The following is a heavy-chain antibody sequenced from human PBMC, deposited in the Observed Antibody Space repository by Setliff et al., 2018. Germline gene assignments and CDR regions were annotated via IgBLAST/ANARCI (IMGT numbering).Heavy chain of an antibody. CDR3: ARDSRARITIFGVVTNWFDP. Sequence: GGSLRLSCAASGFTFSSYSMNWVRQAPGKGLEWVSAISGSGGSTYYADSVKGRFTISRDNSKNTLYLQMNSLRAEDTAVYYCARDSRARITIFGVVTNWFDPWGQGTLVTVSS. J-gene: IGHJ5*02. D-gene: IGHD3-3*01. V-gene: IGHV3-23*01. CDR1: GFTFSSYS. CDR2: ISGSGGST.